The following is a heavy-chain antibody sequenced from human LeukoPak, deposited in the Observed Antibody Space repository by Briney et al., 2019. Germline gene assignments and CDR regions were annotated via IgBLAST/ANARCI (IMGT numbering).Heavy chain of an antibody. CDR1: GGSISSYY. V-gene: IGHV4-59*01. Sequence: SETLSLTCTVSGGSISSYYWSWIRQPPGKGLEWTGYIYYSGSTNYNPSLKSRVTISVDTSKNQFSLKLSSVTAADTAVYYCARASDYVWGSHMAGAFDIWGQGTMVTVSS. D-gene: IGHD3-16*01. CDR2: IYYSGST. J-gene: IGHJ3*02. CDR3: ARASDYVWGSHMAGAFDI.